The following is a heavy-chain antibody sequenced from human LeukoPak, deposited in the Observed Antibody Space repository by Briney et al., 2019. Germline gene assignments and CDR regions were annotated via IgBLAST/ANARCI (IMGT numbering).Heavy chain of an antibody. D-gene: IGHD6-19*01. CDR2: INSDGSST. V-gene: IGHV3-74*01. Sequence: GSLRLSCAASGFTFSRYRMHWVRQTPGKGLVLVSRINSDGSSTSYADSVKGRFTISRDNAKNTLYLQMNSLRAEDTAVYYCAGGYSSGWYYFDYWGQGTLVTVSS. CDR1: GFTFSRYR. CDR3: AGGYSSGWYYFDY. J-gene: IGHJ4*02.